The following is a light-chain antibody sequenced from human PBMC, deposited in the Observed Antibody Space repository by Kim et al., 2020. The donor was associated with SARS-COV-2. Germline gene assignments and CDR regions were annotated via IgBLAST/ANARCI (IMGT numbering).Light chain of an antibody. Sequence: PGQSITISCTGSSSDVGDYTYLSWYQQHPDKAPKPIIYDVSKRPSGVSSRFSGSKSANTASLTISGLQAEDEAAYYCTSYTTTRVLFGGGTQLTVL. J-gene: IGLJ2*01. CDR2: DVS. CDR1: SSDVGDYTY. V-gene: IGLV2-14*03. CDR3: TSYTTTRVL.